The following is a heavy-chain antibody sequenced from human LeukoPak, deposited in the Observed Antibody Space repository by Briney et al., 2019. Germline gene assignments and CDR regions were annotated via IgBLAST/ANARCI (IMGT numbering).Heavy chain of an antibody. J-gene: IGHJ4*02. CDR1: GYTFTSYG. CDR3: ARARAYYYDSSGYYYDYFDY. D-gene: IGHD3-22*01. Sequence: ASVKVSCKASGYTFTSYGISWVRQAPGKGLEWMGWISAYNGNTNYAQKLQGRVTMTTDTSTSTAYTELKSLRSDDTAVYYCARARAYYYDSSGYYYDYFDYWGQGTLVTVSS. CDR2: ISAYNGNT. V-gene: IGHV1-18*01.